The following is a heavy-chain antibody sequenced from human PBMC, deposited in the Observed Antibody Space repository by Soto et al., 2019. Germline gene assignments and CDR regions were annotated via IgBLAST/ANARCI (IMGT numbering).Heavy chain of an antibody. CDR3: ARDQLWLPAVYDY. CDR2: ISSSGSTI. CDR1: GFTFSSYE. Sequence: EVQLVESGGGLVQPGGSLRLSCAASGFTFSSYEMNWVRQAPGKGLEWVSYISSSGSTIYYADSVKGRFTISRDNAKNSLSLQMNSLRAEDTAVYYCARDQLWLPAVYDYWGQGTMVTVSS. V-gene: IGHV3-48*03. J-gene: IGHJ4*02. D-gene: IGHD5-18*01.